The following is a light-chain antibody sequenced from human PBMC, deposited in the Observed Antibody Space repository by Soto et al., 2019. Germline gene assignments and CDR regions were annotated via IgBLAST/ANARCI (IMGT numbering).Light chain of an antibody. CDR1: SSDVGTFYY. V-gene: IGLV2-14*01. Sequence: QSVLTQPASVTGSPGQSITISCTGTSSDVGTFYYVSWFQHHPGKAPKLIIYEVRSRPSGVSNRFSGSKSGNTASLTISGLRAEDEADYYCTTSTSNNLYVFGSGTKLTVL. CDR3: TTSTSNNLYV. J-gene: IGLJ1*01. CDR2: EVR.